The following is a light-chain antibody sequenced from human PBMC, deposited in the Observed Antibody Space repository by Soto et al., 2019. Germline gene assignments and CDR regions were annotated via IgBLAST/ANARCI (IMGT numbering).Light chain of an antibody. CDR2: AAS. J-gene: IGKJ1*01. Sequence: DIQMTQSPSSLSASVGDRVTITCRASQSISSYLNWYQQKPGKAPKLLIYAASSLHSVVPSRFSGSGSGTDFTLTISSLQAEDFVSYYHQQSYSTPRTFGQGTKVEIK. CDR1: QSISSY. V-gene: IGKV1-39*01. CDR3: QQSYSTPRT.